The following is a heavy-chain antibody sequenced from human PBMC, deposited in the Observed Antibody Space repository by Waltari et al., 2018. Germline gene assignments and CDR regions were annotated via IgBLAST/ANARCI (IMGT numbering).Heavy chain of an antibody. CDR2: INHSGST. Sequence: QVQLQQWGAGLLKPSETLSLTCAVYGGSFSGYYWSWIRQPPGKGLEGIGEINHSGSTNYNPSLKSRVTISVDTSKNQFSLKLSSVTAADTAVYYCARETTVTTRGPDYWGQGTLVTVSS. CDR3: ARETTVTTRGPDY. V-gene: IGHV4-34*01. CDR1: GGSFSGYY. J-gene: IGHJ4*02. D-gene: IGHD4-4*01.